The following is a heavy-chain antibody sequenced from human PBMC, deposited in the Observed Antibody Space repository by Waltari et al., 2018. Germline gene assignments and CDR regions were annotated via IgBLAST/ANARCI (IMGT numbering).Heavy chain of an antibody. V-gene: IGHV5-51*01. D-gene: IGHD3-3*01. J-gene: IGHJ4*02. CDR1: GYSFTSYW. CDR2: ILPVDTDT. CDR3: ARHTKDGDFWSGYYFDY. Sequence: EVQLVQSGAEVKKPGESLTISCRGSGYSFTSYWIGWVRQMPGKGLELMGSILPVDTDTRHAPSFKGQVTISAAKSLSTAYLQWSSLQAADTAMYYCARHTKDGDFWSGYYFDYWGQGTWSPSPQ.